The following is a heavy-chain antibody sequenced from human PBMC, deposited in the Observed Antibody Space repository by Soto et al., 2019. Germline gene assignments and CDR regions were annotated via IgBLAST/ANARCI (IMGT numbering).Heavy chain of an antibody. D-gene: IGHD3-10*01. Sequence: EVQLLESGGGLVQPGGSLRLSCVASGFTFKNYDMRWVRQAPGKGLEWVSGISGSGAITYYADSVRGRFTISRDNSKNTLYLQLNSLRAEDTAIYYFAQDRHFRSYYESAGHYNNWGQGTLVTVSS. CDR2: ISGSGAIT. J-gene: IGHJ4*02. V-gene: IGHV3-23*01. CDR3: AQDRHFRSYYESAGHYNN. CDR1: GFTFKNYD.